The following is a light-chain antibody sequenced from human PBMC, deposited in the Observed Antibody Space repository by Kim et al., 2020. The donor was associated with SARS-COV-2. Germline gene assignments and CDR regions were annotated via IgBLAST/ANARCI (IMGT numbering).Light chain of an antibody. CDR1: VSSSGRKT. Sequence: TVTIASTGSVSSSGRKTEKWCQQVPGKAPKLLIVCNTQRTSGGPDRFSGSQSGTTAALAISGLQSGDEAGYYCAACDDSLSGSVVFGRGTQLTVL. CDR3: AACDDSLSGSVV. J-gene: IGLJ2*01. V-gene: IGLV1-44*01. CDR2: CNT.